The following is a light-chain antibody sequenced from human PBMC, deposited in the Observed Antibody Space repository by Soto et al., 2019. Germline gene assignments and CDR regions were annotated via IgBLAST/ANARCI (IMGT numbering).Light chain of an antibody. Sequence: ETELTQSPGTFTLPQGERATLSCKASQSVTSSYLAWYQLKPGQAPRLLIYGASSRATGIPDRFSVSGSGTDITLTFGRLDPEDFAVYFCRQYGSSPRTCGQGTKVDIK. CDR2: GAS. J-gene: IGKJ1*01. CDR3: RQYGSSPRT. V-gene: IGKV3-20*01. CDR1: QSVTSSY.